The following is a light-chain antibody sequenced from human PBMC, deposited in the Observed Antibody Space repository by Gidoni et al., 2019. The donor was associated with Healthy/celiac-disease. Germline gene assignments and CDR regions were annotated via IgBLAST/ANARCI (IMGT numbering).Light chain of an antibody. J-gene: IGKJ3*01. CDR1: QSVSSY. Sequence: EIVLTQSPATLSLSPGERATLHCRASQSVSSYLAWYQQKPGQAPRLLIYDASNRATGIPDRFSGSGSGTDFTLTISSLEPEDFAVYYCKQRSNWPLTFGPGTKVDIK. CDR2: DAS. V-gene: IGKV3-11*01. CDR3: KQRSNWPLT.